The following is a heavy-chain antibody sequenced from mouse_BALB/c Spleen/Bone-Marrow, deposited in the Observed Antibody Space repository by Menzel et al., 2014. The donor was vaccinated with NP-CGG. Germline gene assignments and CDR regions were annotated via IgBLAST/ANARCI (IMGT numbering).Heavy chain of an antibody. CDR3: ARLGRGLDY. D-gene: IGHD4-1*01. V-gene: IGHV1-87*01. J-gene: IGHJ2*01. CDR1: GYTFTSYW. Sequence: VQRVESGAELARPGASVKLSCKASGYTFTSYWMQWVKQRPGQGLEWIGAIYPGDGDTRYTQKFKGKATLTADKSSSTAYMQLSSLASEDSAVYYCARLGRGLDYWGQGTTLTVSS. CDR2: IYPGDGDT.